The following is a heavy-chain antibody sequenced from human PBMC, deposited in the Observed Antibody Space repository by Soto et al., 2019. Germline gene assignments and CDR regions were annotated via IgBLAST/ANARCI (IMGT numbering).Heavy chain of an antibody. D-gene: IGHD6-13*01. Sequence: SETLSLTCTVSGGSISSSSYYWGWIRQPPGKGLEWIGSIYYSGSTYYNPSLKSRVTISVDTSKNQFSLKLSSVTAADTAVYYCASAPWQQLPNPYYFDYWGQGTLVTVSS. CDR1: GGSISSSSYY. V-gene: IGHV4-39*01. J-gene: IGHJ4*02. CDR3: ASAPWQQLPNPYYFDY. CDR2: IYYSGST.